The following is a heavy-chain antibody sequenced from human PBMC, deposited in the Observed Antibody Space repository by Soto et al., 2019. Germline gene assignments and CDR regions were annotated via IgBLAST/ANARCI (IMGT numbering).Heavy chain of an antibody. D-gene: IGHD3-9*01. CDR2: LSGGGSTT. Sequence: EVQLLESGGGFVQPGESLRLSCAASGFTFSLSAMSWVRQAPGRGLDWVSSLSGGGSTTDYADSVKGRFTISRDNSKNTVHLQMNSLRAEDTAVYYCAKGPVYDILTGCDYWGQGALVTVSS. V-gene: IGHV3-23*01. CDR1: GFTFSLSA. J-gene: IGHJ4*02. CDR3: AKGPVYDILTGCDY.